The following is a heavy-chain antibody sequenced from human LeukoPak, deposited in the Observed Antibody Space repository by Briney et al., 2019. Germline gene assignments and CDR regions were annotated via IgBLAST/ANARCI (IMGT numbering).Heavy chain of an antibody. CDR3: ARSSSIAVADPFDY. CDR2: ISGSSSYI. D-gene: IGHD6-19*01. V-gene: IGHV3-21*01. Sequence: SGGSLRLSCAASGFTFTSYSMNWVRQAPGRGLEWVSSISGSSSYIYYADSVKGRFIISRDNAKSSLYLQMNSLRAEDTAVYYCARSSSIAVADPFDYWGQGSLVTVSS. J-gene: IGHJ4*02. CDR1: GFTFTSYS.